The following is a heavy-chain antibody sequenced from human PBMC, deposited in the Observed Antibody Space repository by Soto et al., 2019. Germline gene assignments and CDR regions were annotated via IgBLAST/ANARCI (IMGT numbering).Heavy chain of an antibody. V-gene: IGHV1-69*12. CDR3: ARDRKVGAYGTVDY. CDR2: IIPIFGTA. CDR1: GGTFSSYA. D-gene: IGHD1-26*01. Sequence: QVQLVQSGAAVKKPGSSVKVSCKASGGTFSSYAISWVRQAPGQGLEWMGGIIPIFGTANYAQKFQGRVTITADESTSTAYRELSSLRSEDTAVYYCARDRKVGAYGTVDYWGQGTLVTVSS. J-gene: IGHJ4*02.